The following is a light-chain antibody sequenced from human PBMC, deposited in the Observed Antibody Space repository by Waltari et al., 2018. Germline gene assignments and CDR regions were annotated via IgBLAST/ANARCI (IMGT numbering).Light chain of an antibody. CDR3: QHYNSYSPVYT. CDR2: KAA. V-gene: IGKV1-5*03. Sequence: DIQMTQSPSTLSASVGDRVTITCRASQSISSWLAWYQQKPGKAPKLLIYKAASLESGVPSRFSGSGSGTEFALTISSLQPDDFATYYGQHYNSYSPVYTFGQGTKLEIK. CDR1: QSISSW. J-gene: IGKJ2*01.